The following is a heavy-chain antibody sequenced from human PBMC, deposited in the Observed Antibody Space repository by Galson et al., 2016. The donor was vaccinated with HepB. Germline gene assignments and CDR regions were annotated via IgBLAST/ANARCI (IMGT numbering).Heavy chain of an antibody. CDR3: ARDRSSGSGNFGY. D-gene: IGHD3-10*01. CDR2: INPDTGNT. CDR1: GYTFISYD. J-gene: IGHJ4*02. Sequence: VKVSCKASGYTFISYDVNWVRQATGQGLEWMGWINPDTGNTGYAQKFQGRVTMTRNTSINTAYMELSSLTSEDTAVYYCARDRSSGSGNFGYWGQGTLVTVSS. V-gene: IGHV1-8*01.